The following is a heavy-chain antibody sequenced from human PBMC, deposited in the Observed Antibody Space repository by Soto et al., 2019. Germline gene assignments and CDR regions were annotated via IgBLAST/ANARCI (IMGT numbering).Heavy chain of an antibody. CDR2: IKSKTDGGTT. CDR3: TTDPVTMIVVVPSSG. Sequence: SVSNAWMNWVRQAPGKGLEWVGRIKSKTDGGTTDYAAPVKGRFTISRDDSKNMLYLQMNSLKTEDTAVYYCTTDPVTMIVVVPSSGWGQGTLVTVSS. J-gene: IGHJ4*02. V-gene: IGHV3-15*07. D-gene: IGHD3-22*01. CDR1: SVSNAW.